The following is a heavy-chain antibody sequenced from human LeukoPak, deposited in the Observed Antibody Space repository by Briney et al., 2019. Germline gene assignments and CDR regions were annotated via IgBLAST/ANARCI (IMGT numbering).Heavy chain of an antibody. J-gene: IGHJ4*02. Sequence: PSETLSLTCAVYGGSFSGYYWSWIRQPPGKGLEWIGEINHSGSTNYNPSLKSRVTISVDTSKNQFSLKLSSVTAADTAVYYCARGRLRSPRKIIAARPYYSDYWGQGTLVTVSS. CDR1: GGSFSGYY. D-gene: IGHD6-6*01. CDR2: INHSGST. V-gene: IGHV4-34*01. CDR3: ARGRLRSPRKIIAARPYYSDY.